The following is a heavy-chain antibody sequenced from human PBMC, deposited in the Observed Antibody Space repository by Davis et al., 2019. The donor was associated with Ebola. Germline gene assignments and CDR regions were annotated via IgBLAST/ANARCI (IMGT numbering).Heavy chain of an antibody. V-gene: IGHV3-53*01. J-gene: IGHJ6*02. CDR2: MYSGGTT. CDR3: ARDWDGGDYSSYYYYGMDV. CDR1: GFSVSTKY. D-gene: IGHD4-17*01. Sequence: GESLKISCAASGFSVSTKYMNWVRQAPGKGLQWVSIMYSGGTTYYADSVKGRFTISRDSSKNTLYLQMNSLRAEDTAVYYCARDWDGGDYSSYYYYGMDVWGQGTTVTVSS.